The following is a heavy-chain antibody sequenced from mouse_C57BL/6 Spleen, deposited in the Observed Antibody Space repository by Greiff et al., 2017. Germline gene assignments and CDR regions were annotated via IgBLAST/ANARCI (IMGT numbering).Heavy chain of an antibody. J-gene: IGHJ2*01. CDR2: INPNNGGT. CDR3: ASNYYGSSSYYFDY. CDR1: GYTFTDYN. D-gene: IGHD1-1*01. Sequence: VQLQQSGPELVKPGASVKMSCKASGYTFTDYNMHWVKQSHGKSLEWIGYINPNNGGTSYNQKFKGKATLTVNKSSSTAYMELRSLTSEDSAVYYCASNYYGSSSYYFDYWGQGTTLTVSS. V-gene: IGHV1-22*01.